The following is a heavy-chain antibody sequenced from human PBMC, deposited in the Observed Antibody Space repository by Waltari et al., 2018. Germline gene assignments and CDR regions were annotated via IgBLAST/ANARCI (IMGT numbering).Heavy chain of an antibody. V-gene: IGHV1-69*04. CDR2: NIPILGIA. D-gene: IGHD3-10*01. CDR1: GGTFSSYA. Sequence: QVQLVQSGAEVKKPGSSVKVSCKASGGTFSSYAISWVRQAPGQGLEWLGRNIPILGIANYAQKFQGRVTITADKATSTAYMELSSLRSEDSAVYDCAREVKTYYYGSGSYLDYWGQGTLVTVSS. CDR3: AREVKTYYYGSGSYLDY. J-gene: IGHJ4*02.